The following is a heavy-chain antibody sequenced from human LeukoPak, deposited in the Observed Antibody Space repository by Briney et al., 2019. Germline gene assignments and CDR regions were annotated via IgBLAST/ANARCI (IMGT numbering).Heavy chain of an antibody. CDR1: GGTFSSYA. CDR2: IIPILGIA. CDR3: AAGYSSSYADY. Sequence: GASVKVSCKASGGTFSSYAISWVRQAPGQGLEWMGRIIPILGIANYAQKFQGRVTITADKSTSTAYMELSSLRSEDTAVYYCAAGYSSSYADYWGQGTLVTVSS. V-gene: IGHV1-69*04. D-gene: IGHD6-13*01. J-gene: IGHJ4*02.